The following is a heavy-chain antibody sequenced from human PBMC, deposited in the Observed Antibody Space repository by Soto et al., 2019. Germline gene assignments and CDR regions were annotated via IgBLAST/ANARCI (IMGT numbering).Heavy chain of an antibody. V-gene: IGHV2-26*01. J-gene: IGHJ5*02. CDR3: ALIKDCSRTDCYLASFDP. Sequence: QVTLKESGPVLVKPTETLTLTCTVSGLSLSTGKLGVSWIRQPPGKALEWLAHILSNDDKSYSTSLRSRVTISNDTSRSQVVLTMTNMDPLDSGTYYCALIKDCSRTDCYLASFDPWGQGTLVTVSS. CDR1: GLSLSTGKLG. D-gene: IGHD2-2*01. CDR2: ILSNDDK.